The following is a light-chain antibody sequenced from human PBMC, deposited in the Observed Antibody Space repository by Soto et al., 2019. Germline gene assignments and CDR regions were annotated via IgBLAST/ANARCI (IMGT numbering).Light chain of an antibody. CDR1: DSNIGSNA. CDR2: SNS. Sequence: QPVLTQAPSASGTPGQRVTISCSGGDSNIGSNAVNWYQQLPGTAPKLLISSNSQRPSGVPDRVSGSKSGTSASLAISGLQSDDEADYYCATWEDSLNGPVFGGGTKLTVL. CDR3: ATWEDSLNGPV. V-gene: IGLV1-44*01. J-gene: IGLJ2*01.